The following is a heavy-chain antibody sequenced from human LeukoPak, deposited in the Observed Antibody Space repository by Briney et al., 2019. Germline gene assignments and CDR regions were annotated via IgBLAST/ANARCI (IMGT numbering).Heavy chain of an antibody. CDR2: IYYSGST. CDR3: ARQYYDYVWGSYRYDLYYFDY. V-gene: IGHV4-39*01. CDR1: GGSISSSSYY. D-gene: IGHD3-16*02. Sequence: KASETLSLTCTVSGGSISSSSYYWGWIRQPPGKGLEWIGSIYYSGSTYYNPSLKSRVTISVDTSKNQFSLKLSSVTAADTAVYYCARQYYDYVWGSYRYDLYYFDYWGQGTLVTVSS. J-gene: IGHJ4*02.